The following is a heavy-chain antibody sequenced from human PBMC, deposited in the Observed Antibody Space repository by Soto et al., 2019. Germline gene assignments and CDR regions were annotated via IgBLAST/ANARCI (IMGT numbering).Heavy chain of an antibody. J-gene: IGHJ6*02. CDR2: IRGFSPYT. CDR3: ARDRGYDAHDYYYNAMDV. D-gene: IGHD2-15*01. CDR1: GFTFRTYT. Sequence: LRLSCISSGFTFRTYTMNWVRQAPGKGLEWVSGIRGFSPYTFYAESVKGRFTISRDNAKNSLYLQMNSLRAEDTAVYYCARDRGYDAHDYYYNAMDVWGQGTTVTVSS. V-gene: IGHV3-21*01.